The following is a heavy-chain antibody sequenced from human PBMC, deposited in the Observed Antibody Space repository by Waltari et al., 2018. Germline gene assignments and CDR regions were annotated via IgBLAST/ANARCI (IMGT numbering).Heavy chain of an antibody. J-gene: IGHJ4*02. V-gene: IGHV4-39*01. CDR3: CRDGYKKPYYFDY. CDR1: GGSISSSFFY. D-gene: IGHD5-12*01. CDR2: MSFSGST. Sequence: QLQLQESGPGLVKPSETLSLTCPVSGGSISSSFFYWGWIRHPPGKGLEWIGSMSFSGSTYHNPSLKSRVSMSVDTSKNQFSLNLTSVTAADTAVYYCCRDGYKKPYYFDYWGQGTLVTVSS.